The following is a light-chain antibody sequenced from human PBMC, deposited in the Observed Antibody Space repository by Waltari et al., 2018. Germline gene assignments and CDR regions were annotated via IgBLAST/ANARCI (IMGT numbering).Light chain of an antibody. CDR2: WAS. Sequence: DIVMTQSPDSLAVSLGERPTIKCTSSQSLLDTSKNKNTVGWYQQKPGQPPRLLIYWASTRESGVPDRFSGSGSGTDFTLTISSLQAEDVAVYYCQQYYTFPCTFGQGTKVEIK. J-gene: IGKJ1*01. CDR1: QSLLDTSKNKNT. V-gene: IGKV4-1*01. CDR3: QQYYTFPCT.